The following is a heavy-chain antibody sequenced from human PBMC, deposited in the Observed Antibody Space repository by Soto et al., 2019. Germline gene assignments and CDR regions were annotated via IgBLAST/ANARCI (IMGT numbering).Heavy chain of an antibody. CDR3: ARSRLAYCGGDCPSYYYYYGMDI. D-gene: IGHD2-21*02. Sequence: SVKVSCKASGGTFSSYAISWVRQAPGQGLEWMGGIIPIFGTANYAQKFQGRVTITADESTSTAYMELSSLRSEDTAVYYCARSRLAYCGGDCPSYYYYYGMDIWGQGTTVTVSS. CDR1: GGTFSSYA. J-gene: IGHJ6*02. CDR2: IIPIFGTA. V-gene: IGHV1-69*13.